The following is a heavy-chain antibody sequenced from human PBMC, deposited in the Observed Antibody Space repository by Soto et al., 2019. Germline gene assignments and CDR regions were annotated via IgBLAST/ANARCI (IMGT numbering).Heavy chain of an antibody. J-gene: IGHJ4*02. CDR1: GYTFINNA. CDR3: ARDSSSGPFDN. D-gene: IGHD6-19*01. Sequence: ASVKVSCKASGYTFINNAITWVRQAPGQGLEWMGWISTENGNTNYAQNLQGRVILTRDRSTNTAYMELRSLRPEDTATYYCARDSSSGPFDNWGQGALVTVFS. CDR2: ISTENGNT. V-gene: IGHV1-18*04.